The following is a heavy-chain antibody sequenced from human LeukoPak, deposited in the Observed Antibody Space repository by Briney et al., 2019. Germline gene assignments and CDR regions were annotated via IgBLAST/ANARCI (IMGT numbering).Heavy chain of an antibody. Sequence: SETLSLTCTVSGGSISSSSYYWGWIRQPPGKGLEWIGSIYYSGSTYYNPSLKSRVTISVDTSKNQFSLKLSSVTAADTAVYYCARQGSGPTQYYFDYWGQGTLVTVSS. CDR3: ARQGSGPTQYYFDY. J-gene: IGHJ4*02. CDR2: IYYSGST. D-gene: IGHD2-15*01. CDR1: GGSISSSSYY. V-gene: IGHV4-39*07.